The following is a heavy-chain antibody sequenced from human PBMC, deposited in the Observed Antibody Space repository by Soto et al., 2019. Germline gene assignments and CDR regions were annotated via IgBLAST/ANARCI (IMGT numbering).Heavy chain of an antibody. Sequence: NPSETLSLTCTFSGDSIMSSYWSWVRQPPGRGLEWIGYVYHTGTTNSNPSLKSRVTISADTSKNLFSLKLISVTPADTAVYFCARDMSGGSSWYEFDSWGPGTLVTVSS. J-gene: IGHJ4*02. D-gene: IGHD6-13*01. V-gene: IGHV4-59*01. CDR1: GDSIMSSY. CDR3: ARDMSGGSSWYEFDS. CDR2: VYHTGTT.